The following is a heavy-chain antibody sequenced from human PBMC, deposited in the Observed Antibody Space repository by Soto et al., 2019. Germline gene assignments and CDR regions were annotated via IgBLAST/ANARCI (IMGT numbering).Heavy chain of an antibody. CDR3: AKDYDFWSGYPPGWFDP. CDR2: MNPNSGNT. Sequence: GASVKVSCKASGYTFTSYDINWVRQATGQGLEWMGWMNPNSGNTGYAQKFQGRVTMTRNTSISTAYMELSSLRSEDTAVYYCAKDYDFWSGYPPGWFDPWGQGTLVTVSS. J-gene: IGHJ5*02. V-gene: IGHV1-8*01. CDR1: GYTFTSYD. D-gene: IGHD3-3*01.